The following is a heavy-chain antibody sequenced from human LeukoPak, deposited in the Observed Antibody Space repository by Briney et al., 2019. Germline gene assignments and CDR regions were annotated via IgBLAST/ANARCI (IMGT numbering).Heavy chain of an antibody. CDR1: GFTFSSYA. CDR2: IKQDGSEK. D-gene: IGHD4-17*01. CDR3: ARDTGWFDP. Sequence: GGSLRLSCAASGFTFSSYAMSWVRQAPGKGLEWVANIKQDGSEKYYVDSVKGRFTISRDNVKNSLYLQMNSLRAEDTAVYYCARDTGWFDPWGQGTLVTVSS. V-gene: IGHV3-7*01. J-gene: IGHJ5*02.